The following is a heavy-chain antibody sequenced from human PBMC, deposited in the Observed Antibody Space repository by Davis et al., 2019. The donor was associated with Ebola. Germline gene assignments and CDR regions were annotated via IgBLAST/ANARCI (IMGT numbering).Heavy chain of an antibody. J-gene: IGHJ4*02. CDR2: ISYDGSNK. D-gene: IGHD5-12*01. CDR1: GFTFSSYA. Sequence: GESLKISCAASGFTFSSYAMHWVRQAPGKGLEWVAVISYDGSNKYYADSVKGRFTISRDNAKNSLYLQMNSLRAEDTAVYYCARDIVATISNWGQGTLVTVSS. V-gene: IGHV3-30*04. CDR3: ARDIVATISN.